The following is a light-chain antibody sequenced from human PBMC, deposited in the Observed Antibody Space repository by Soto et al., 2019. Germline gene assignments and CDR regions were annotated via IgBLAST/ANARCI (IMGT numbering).Light chain of an antibody. CDR2: SAS. CDR3: QQYVGSPFT. V-gene: IGKV3-20*01. CDR1: QTVSSNY. J-gene: IGKJ3*01. Sequence: EVVLTQFPGTLSLSPGERATLSCRTSQTVSSNYLAWYQHKPGQAPRLLIYSASSRATGIPDRFSGSGSGTDFTLTITRLEPEDCAVYYCQQYVGSPFTFGPGTKVDIK.